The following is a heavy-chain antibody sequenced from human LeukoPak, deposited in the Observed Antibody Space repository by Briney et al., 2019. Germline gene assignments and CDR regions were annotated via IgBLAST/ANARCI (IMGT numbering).Heavy chain of an antibody. D-gene: IGHD6-13*01. V-gene: IGHV3-21*01. J-gene: IGHJ4*02. CDR3: ARGQQQLVPSDY. Sequence: GGSLRLSCAASGFTFSSYSMNWVRQAPGKGLEWVSSISSSSSYIYYADSVKGRFTIPRDNAKNSLYLQMNSLRAEDTAVYYCARGQQQLVPSDYWGQGTLVTVSS. CDR2: ISSSSSYI. CDR1: GFTFSSYS.